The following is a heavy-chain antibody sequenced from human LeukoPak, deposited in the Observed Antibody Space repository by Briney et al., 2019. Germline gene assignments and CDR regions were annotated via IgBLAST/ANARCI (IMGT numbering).Heavy chain of an antibody. CDR3: ARGYSGSYRVDY. J-gene: IGHJ4*02. D-gene: IGHD1-26*01. V-gene: IGHV3-30*02. CDR2: IRYDGSNK. Sequence: GGSLRLSCAASGFTFSSYGMHWVRQAPGKGLEWVAFIRYDGSNKYYADSVMGRFTISRDNAKNTLYLQMNSLRAEDTAVYYCARGYSGSYRVDYWGQGTLVTVSS. CDR1: GFTFSSYG.